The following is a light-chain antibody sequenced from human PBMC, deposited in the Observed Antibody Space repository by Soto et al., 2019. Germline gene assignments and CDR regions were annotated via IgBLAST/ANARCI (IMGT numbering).Light chain of an antibody. CDR2: KDT. J-gene: IGLJ1*01. V-gene: IGLV3-25*03. Sequence: SYELTQPPSMSVSPGQTARITCSGDALPKQFAYWYQQKPGQAPVLVIYKDTERPSGIPERLSGSSSGTTVTLTISGVQAEDEADYYCQSADSSGTYVFGTGTKLTVL. CDR1: ALPKQF. CDR3: QSADSSGTYV.